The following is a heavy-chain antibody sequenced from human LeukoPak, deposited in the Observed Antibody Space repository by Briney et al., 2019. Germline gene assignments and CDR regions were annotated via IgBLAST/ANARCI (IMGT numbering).Heavy chain of an antibody. CDR3: AGYYYDSSGYYAGDAFDI. CDR2: ISSASGSI. V-gene: IGHV3-48*04. CDR1: GFTFSSYS. J-gene: IGHJ3*02. D-gene: IGHD3-22*01. Sequence: GGSLRLSCAASGFTFSSYSMNWVRQAPGKGLEWVSYISSASGSIYYADSVKGRFTISRDNAKNSLFLQMNSLRAEDTAAYYCAGYYYDSSGYYAGDAFDIWGQGTMVTVSS.